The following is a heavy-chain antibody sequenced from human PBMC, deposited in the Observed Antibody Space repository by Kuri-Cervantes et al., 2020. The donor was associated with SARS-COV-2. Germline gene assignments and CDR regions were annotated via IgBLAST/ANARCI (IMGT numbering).Heavy chain of an antibody. J-gene: IGHJ4*02. CDR3: AKDIPTYYGSGSKGTGTKKDY. V-gene: IGHV3-30*02. CDR1: GFTFSSYG. CDR2: IRYDGSNK. D-gene: IGHD3-10*01. Sequence: GESLKISCAASGFTFSSYGMHWVRQAPGKGLEWVAFIRYDGSNKYYADSVKGRFTISRDNSKNTLYLQMNSLRAEDTAVYYCAKDIPTYYGSGSKGTGTKKDYWGQGTLVTVSS.